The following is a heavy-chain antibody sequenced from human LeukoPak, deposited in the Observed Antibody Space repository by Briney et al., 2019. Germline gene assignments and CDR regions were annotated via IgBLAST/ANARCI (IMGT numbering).Heavy chain of an antibody. D-gene: IGHD1-1*01. CDR3: AREATGTPPYFDY. CDR2: IYSGGST. V-gene: IGHV3-53*01. Sequence: GGSLRLSCAASGFTVSSNYMSWVRQAPGKGLEWVSVIYSGGSTYYADSVKGRFTISRDNSKNTLYLQMNSLRAEDTAVYYCAREATGTPPYFDYWGQGTLVTVSS. J-gene: IGHJ4*02. CDR1: GFTVSSNY.